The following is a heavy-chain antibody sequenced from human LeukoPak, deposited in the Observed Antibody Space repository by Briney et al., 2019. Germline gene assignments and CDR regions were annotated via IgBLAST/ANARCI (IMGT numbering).Heavy chain of an antibody. V-gene: IGHV3-66*01. Sequence: GRSLTPSWAAAGFTVSSNYMGSVSQAPGKGLEWVSFIYSVGSTYYADSVKGRFTISRDSSKNTLYLQMNSLRAEDTAVYYCARGYYDFWSALSQGYYYGMDVWGQGTTVTVSS. CDR2: IYSVGST. CDR1: GFTVSSNY. J-gene: IGHJ6*02. CDR3: ARGYYDFWSALSQGYYYGMDV. D-gene: IGHD3-3*01.